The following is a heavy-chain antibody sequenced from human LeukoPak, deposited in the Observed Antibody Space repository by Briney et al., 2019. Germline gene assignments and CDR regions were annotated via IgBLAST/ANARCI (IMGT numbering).Heavy chain of an antibody. Sequence: SETLSLTCTVSGGSISSSSYYWGWIRQPPGKGLEWIGSIYYTGSAYYNPSLKSRVTMSVDTSKNQFSLRLSSVTAADTAVYSCARHPERYSYFDYWGQGALVTVSS. CDR2: IYYTGSA. V-gene: IGHV4-39*01. CDR1: GGSISSSSYY. CDR3: ARHPERYSYFDY. D-gene: IGHD5-18*01. J-gene: IGHJ4*02.